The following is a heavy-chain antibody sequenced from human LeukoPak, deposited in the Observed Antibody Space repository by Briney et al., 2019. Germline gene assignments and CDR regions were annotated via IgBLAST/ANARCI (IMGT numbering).Heavy chain of an antibody. CDR2: ISTSGSTI. Sequence: PGGSLRLSCAASGFTFSSYEMNWVRQAPGKGLEWVSYISTSGSTIYYADSVKGRFTISRDNAKNSLYLQMNSLRAEDTAVYYCARDSSDWGSEIYYYYMDVWGKGTTATVSS. V-gene: IGHV3-48*03. CDR3: ARDSSDWGSEIYYYYMDV. D-gene: IGHD7-27*01. J-gene: IGHJ6*03. CDR1: GFTFSSYE.